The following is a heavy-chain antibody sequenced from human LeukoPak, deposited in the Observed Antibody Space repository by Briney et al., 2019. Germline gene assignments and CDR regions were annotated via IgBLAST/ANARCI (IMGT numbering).Heavy chain of an antibody. J-gene: IGHJ4*02. CDR1: GFTFSSYS. CDR2: ISSSSSTI. V-gene: IGHV3-48*04. CDR3: ARAGTAYFDY. Sequence: GGSLRLSCAASGFTFSSYSMNWVRQAPGKGLEWVSYISSSSSTIYYADSVKGRFTISRDNAKNSLCLQMNSLRAEDTAVYYCARAGTAYFDYWGQGTLVTVSS. D-gene: IGHD6-19*01.